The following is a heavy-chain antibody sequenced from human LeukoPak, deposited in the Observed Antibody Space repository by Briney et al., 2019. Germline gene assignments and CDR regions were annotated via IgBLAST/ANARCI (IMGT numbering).Heavy chain of an antibody. D-gene: IGHD3-22*01. CDR3: GGSGGFYYRWFDP. CDR2: INPNSGAT. CDR1: GYTFTAYY. J-gene: IGHJ5*02. Sequence: GASVKVSCKASGYTFTAYYMHWVRQAPGQGLEWMGWINPNSGATNYAQKFQGRVTMTRDTSISTVHMELISLRSDDTAVYYCGGSGGFYYRWFDPWGQGTPVTVSS. V-gene: IGHV1-2*02.